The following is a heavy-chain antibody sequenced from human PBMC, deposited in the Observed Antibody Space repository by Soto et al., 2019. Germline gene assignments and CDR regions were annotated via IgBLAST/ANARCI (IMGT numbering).Heavy chain of an antibody. CDR2: TYPGDSDT. CDR1: GYSFSTYW. Sequence: GESLKISCTGSGYSFSTYWIAWVRQMPGKGLEWMGITYPGDSDTRYSPSFQGQVTISADTSTKTAYLQWSSLKASDTAIYYCARLPQFLWIGALTSRAYYFNYWGPGTLVTVSS. J-gene: IGHJ4*02. D-gene: IGHD3-10*01. V-gene: IGHV5-51*01. CDR3: ARLPQFLWIGALTSRAYYFNY.